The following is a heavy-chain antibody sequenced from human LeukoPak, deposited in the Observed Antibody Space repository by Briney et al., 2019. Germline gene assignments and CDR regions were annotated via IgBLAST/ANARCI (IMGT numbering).Heavy chain of an antibody. J-gene: IGHJ4*02. CDR1: GYTFTSYG. CDR2: ISAYNGNT. CDR3: ARGMITIFPFDY. V-gene: IGHV1-18*01. D-gene: IGHD3-3*01. Sequence: GASVKVSCKASGYTFTSYGISWVRQAPGQGLEWMGWISAYNGNTNYAQKFQGRVTLTGDTSTSTAYMELRSLRSDDTAVYYCARGMITIFPFDYWGQGTLVTVSS.